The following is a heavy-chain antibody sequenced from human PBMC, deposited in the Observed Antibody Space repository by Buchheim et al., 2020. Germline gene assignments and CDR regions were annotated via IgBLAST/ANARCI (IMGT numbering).Heavy chain of an antibody. CDR2: ISGSGGGT. V-gene: IGHV3-23*01. CDR1: GFTFSSYA. Sequence: EVQLLESGGGLVQPGGSLRLSCAASGFTFSSYAMSWVRQAPGKGLEWVSAISGSGGGTYYADSVKGRFTIFRDNSKNTLYLQMNSLRAEDTAVYYCAKVDITMVRGVRLEPLFDYWGQGTL. D-gene: IGHD3-10*01. J-gene: IGHJ4*02. CDR3: AKVDITMVRGVRLEPLFDY.